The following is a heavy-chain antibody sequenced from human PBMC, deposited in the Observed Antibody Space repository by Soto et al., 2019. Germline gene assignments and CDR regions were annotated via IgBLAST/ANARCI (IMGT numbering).Heavy chain of an antibody. J-gene: IGHJ3*02. CDR2: IYPGDSDT. CDR3: ARHLLLRNLEWSPHNAFDI. V-gene: IGHV5-51*01. Sequence: GESLKISCKGSGYSFTSYWIGWVRQMPGKGLEWMGIIYPGDSDTRYSPSFQGQVTISADKSISTAYLQWSSLKASDTAMYYCARHLLLRNLEWSPHNAFDIWGQGTMVTVSS. CDR1: GYSFTSYW. D-gene: IGHD3-3*01.